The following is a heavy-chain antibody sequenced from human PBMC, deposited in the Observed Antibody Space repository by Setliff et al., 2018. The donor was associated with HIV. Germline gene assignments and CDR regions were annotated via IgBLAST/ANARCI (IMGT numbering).Heavy chain of an antibody. Sequence: GGSLRLSCAASGFTLRDYGMHWVRQAPGKGLEWVAAIWYDGSNKYYADSVKGRFTISRDNSKNTLYLEMNSLRAEDTAVYYCAKDLKTKYCVGGACYPLDSWGQGILVTVSS. D-gene: IGHD2-8*02. CDR2: IWYDGSNK. V-gene: IGHV3-33*06. J-gene: IGHJ4*02. CDR3: AKDLKTKYCVGGACYPLDS. CDR1: GFTLRDYG.